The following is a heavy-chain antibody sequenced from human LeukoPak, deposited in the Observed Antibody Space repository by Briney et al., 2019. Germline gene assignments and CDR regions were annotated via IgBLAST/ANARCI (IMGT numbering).Heavy chain of an antibody. CDR2: IIPNSGGT. Sequence: GASVKVSCKASGYTFTGYYIHWVRQAPGQGLEWMGRIIPNSGGTNYAQKFQGRVTMTRDTSISTAYMELSGLRSDDTAVYYCARSPPNGWYRAGSQDVWGQGTMVVVSS. D-gene: IGHD6-19*01. J-gene: IGHJ3*01. CDR3: ARSPPNGWYRAGSQDV. CDR1: GYTFTGYY. V-gene: IGHV1-2*06.